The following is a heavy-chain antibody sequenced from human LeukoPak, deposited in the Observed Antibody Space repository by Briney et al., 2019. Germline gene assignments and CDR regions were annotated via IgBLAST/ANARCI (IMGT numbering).Heavy chain of an antibody. D-gene: IGHD2-21*02. CDR2: IIPIFGTA. CDR1: GGTFSSYA. Sequence: ASAKVSCKASGGTFSSYAISWVRQAPGQGLEWMGGIIPIFGTANYAQKFQGRVTITTDESTSTAYMELSSLRSEDTAVYYCAKDLLELLFVFDYWGQGTLVTVSS. CDR3: AKDLLELLFVFDY. V-gene: IGHV1-69*05. J-gene: IGHJ4*02.